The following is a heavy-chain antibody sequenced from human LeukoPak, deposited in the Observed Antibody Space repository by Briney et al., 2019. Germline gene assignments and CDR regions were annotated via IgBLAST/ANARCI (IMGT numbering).Heavy chain of an antibody. Sequence: ASVKVSCKASGYTFTGYYMHWVRQAPGQGLEWMGWINPNSGGTNYAQKFQGRVTMTRDTSISTAYMELSRLRSDDTAVYYCARAPNDSSGYYYYYYYMDVWGKGTTVTISS. J-gene: IGHJ6*03. V-gene: IGHV1-2*02. CDR2: INPNSGGT. CDR1: GYTFTGYY. D-gene: IGHD3-22*01. CDR3: ARAPNDSSGYYYYYYYMDV.